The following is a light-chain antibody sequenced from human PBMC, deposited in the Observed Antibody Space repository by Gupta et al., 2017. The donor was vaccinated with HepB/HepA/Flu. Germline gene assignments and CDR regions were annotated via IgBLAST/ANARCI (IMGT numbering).Light chain of an antibody. CDR3: QPSYSIPIN. J-gene: IGKJ2*01. CDR2: SAS. CDR1: PSIRTS. Sequence: DIQMTQSPSSLSASVGDRVSITCRASPSIRTSVNWYQQTPGKAPKLLIYSASGLQSGLPARFSGSGSGTEFTLTISGLQPEDFASYFCQPSYSIPINFGQGTKLDIK. V-gene: IGKV1-39*01.